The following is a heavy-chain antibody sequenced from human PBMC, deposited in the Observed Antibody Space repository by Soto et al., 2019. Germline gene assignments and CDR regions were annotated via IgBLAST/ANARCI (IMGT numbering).Heavy chain of an antibody. V-gene: IGHV3-23*01. CDR1: GFTFSSYA. Sequence: HPWGSLRLSCAASGFTFSSYAIIFFRHSPCKWREWVSAISGSGGSTYCADSVKGRFTISRDNSKNTLYLQMNSLRAEDTAVYYCAKVRTMVRGVTAPSNWFDPWGQGTLVTVSS. D-gene: IGHD3-10*01. CDR3: AKVRTMVRGVTAPSNWFDP. CDR2: ISGSGGST. J-gene: IGHJ5*02.